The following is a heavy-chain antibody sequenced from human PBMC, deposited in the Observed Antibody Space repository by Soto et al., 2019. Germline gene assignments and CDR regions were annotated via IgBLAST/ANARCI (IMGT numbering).Heavy chain of an antibody. CDR3: ARGGLIDYDFWSGQGAPFDP. J-gene: IGHJ5*02. CDR2: ISSSGSTI. D-gene: IGHD3-3*01. CDR1: GFTFSDYY. Sequence: GSLRLSCAASGFTFSDYYMSWIRQAPGKGLECVSYISSSGSTIYYADSVKGRFTISRDNAKNSLYLQMNSLRAEDTAVYYCARGGLIDYDFWSGQGAPFDPWGQGTLVTVSS. V-gene: IGHV3-11*01.